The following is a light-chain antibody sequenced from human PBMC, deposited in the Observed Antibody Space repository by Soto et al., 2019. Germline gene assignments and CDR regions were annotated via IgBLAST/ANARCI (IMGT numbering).Light chain of an antibody. J-gene: IGLJ1*01. CDR1: TASIGNNY. CDR2: DNN. V-gene: IGLV1-51*01. CDR3: GTWDSSLSAAV. Sequence: QSVLTQPPSVSAAPGLKVAISCSGRTASIGNNYVSWYQQLPGRAPKLLIYDNNKRPSGIPDRFSGSKSGTSATLGITGLQTGDEADYYCGTWDSSLSAAVFGTGTKVTVL.